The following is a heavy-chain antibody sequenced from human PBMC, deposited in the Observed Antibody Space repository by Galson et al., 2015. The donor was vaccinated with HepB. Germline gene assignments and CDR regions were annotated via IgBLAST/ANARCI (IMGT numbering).Heavy chain of an antibody. V-gene: IGHV1-69*04. J-gene: IGHJ6*02. CDR2: IIPVLGIA. CDR1: GGTFNSYT. D-gene: IGHD3-10*01. CDR3: AKETNMVRGGPPDV. Sequence: SVKVSCKASGGTFNSYTISWVRQAPGHGLEWMGRIIPVLGIADYTQRFQGRVTITADTSTSTAYMELSSLSSDDTAMYYCAKETNMVRGGPPDVWGQGTTVTVSS.